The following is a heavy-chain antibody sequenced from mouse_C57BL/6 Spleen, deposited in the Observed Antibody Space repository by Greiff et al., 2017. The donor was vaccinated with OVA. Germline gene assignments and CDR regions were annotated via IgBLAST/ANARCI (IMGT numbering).Heavy chain of an antibody. CDR2: IYPGDGDT. J-gene: IGHJ1*03. V-gene: IGHV1-80*01. Sequence: QVQLQQSGAELVKPGASVKISCKASGYAFSSYWMNWVKQRPGKGLEWIGQIYPGDGDTNYNGKFKGKATLTADKSSSRAYMQRSSLTSEDSAVYFCARDLTGTGWYFDVWGTGTTVTVSS. D-gene: IGHD4-1*01. CDR3: ARDLTGTGWYFDV. CDR1: GYAFSSYW.